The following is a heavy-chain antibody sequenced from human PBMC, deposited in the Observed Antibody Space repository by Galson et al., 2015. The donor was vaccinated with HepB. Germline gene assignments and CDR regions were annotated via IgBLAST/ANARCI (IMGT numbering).Heavy chain of an antibody. CDR2: INAGSGNT. D-gene: IGHD3-10*01. CDR3: ARDSAGITIIY. J-gene: IGHJ4*02. CDR1: GYTFTSHA. V-gene: IGHV1-3*01. Sequence: SVKVSCKASGYTFTSHAMHWVRQAPGQGLEWMGWINAGSGNTKYSQKFQGRVTITRDTSASTAYMELSSLRSEDTAVYYCARDSAGITIIYWGQGTLVTVSS.